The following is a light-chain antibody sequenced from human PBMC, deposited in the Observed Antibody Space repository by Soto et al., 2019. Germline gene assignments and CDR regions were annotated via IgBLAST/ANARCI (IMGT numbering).Light chain of an antibody. Sequence: DIQMTQSPSTLSASVGDRVTITCRASQSISSWLAWYQQKPGKAPKLLRYKAPSLDSGVPSRGSGSGAGTEFTLTISSLEADDLASYYCRRWNSFARFGQGTKVEIK. CDR1: QSISSW. V-gene: IGKV1-5*03. CDR2: KAP. CDR3: RRWNSFAR. J-gene: IGKJ1*01.